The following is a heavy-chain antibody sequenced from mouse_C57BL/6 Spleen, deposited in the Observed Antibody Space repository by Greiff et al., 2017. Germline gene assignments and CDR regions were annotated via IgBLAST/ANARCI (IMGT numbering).Heavy chain of an antibody. CDR1: GYAFSSSW. D-gene: IGHD2-1*01. J-gene: IGHJ2*01. CDR3: ARSYGTYYFDY. V-gene: IGHV1-82*01. CDR2: IYPGDGDT. Sequence: VQLQQSGPELVKPGASVKISCKASGYAFSSSWMNWVKQRPGKGLEWLGRIYPGDGDTNYNGKFKGKATLTADKSSSTAYMQLSSLTSEDSAVYCCARSYGTYYFDYWGQGTTLTVSS.